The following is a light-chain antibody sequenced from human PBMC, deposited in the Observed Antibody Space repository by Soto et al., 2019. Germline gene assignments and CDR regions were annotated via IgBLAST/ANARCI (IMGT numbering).Light chain of an antibody. CDR2: IDSDGSH. CDR3: QTWGTGIRV. V-gene: IGLV4-69*02. CDR1: SGHSTYA. J-gene: IGLJ3*02. Sequence: QTVVTQSPSASASLGASVKLTCTLSSGHSTYAIAWHQQQPEKGPRYLMKIDSDGSHSNWDGIPDRFSGSRSGAERSLTISSLQSEDEADYYCQTWGTGIRVFGGGTKLTVL.